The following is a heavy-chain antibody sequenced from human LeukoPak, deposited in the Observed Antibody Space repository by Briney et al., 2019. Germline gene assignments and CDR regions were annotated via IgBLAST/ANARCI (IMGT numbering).Heavy chain of an antibody. V-gene: IGHV3-43*02. CDR2: MRGEGGST. D-gene: IGHD2-2*01. CDR1: GFTFEDYD. Sequence: PGGSLRLFCAAWGFTFEDYDMQGVRRARERGGGCVSLMRGEGGSTYCADSVKGRYTISRDNSENSLYVQMNTLRTEDTALYYCAKDRLARVSSTTDYWGQGTLVTVSS. CDR3: AKDRLARVSSTTDY. J-gene: IGHJ4*02.